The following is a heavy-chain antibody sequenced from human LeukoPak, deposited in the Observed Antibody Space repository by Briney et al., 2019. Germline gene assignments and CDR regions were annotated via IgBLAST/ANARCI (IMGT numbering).Heavy chain of an antibody. J-gene: IGHJ4*02. D-gene: IGHD2-2*01. CDR1: GGTFSSYA. Sequence: GASVKVSCKASGGTFSSYAISWVRQAPGQGLEWMGGIIPIFGTANYAQKFQGRVTITTDESTSTAYMELSSLRSEDTAVYYCARDLSKGGTDIVVVPAAIWGQGTLVTVSS. CDR3: ARDLSKGGTDIVVVPAAI. V-gene: IGHV1-69*05. CDR2: IIPIFGTA.